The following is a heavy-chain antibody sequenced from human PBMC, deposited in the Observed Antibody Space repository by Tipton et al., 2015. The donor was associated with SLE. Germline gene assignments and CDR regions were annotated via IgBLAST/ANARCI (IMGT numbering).Heavy chain of an antibody. CDR3: ARAHDITFFDS. J-gene: IGHJ4*02. CDR2: ISHTGNT. CDR1: GASISDGAYY. V-gene: IGHV4-31*03. D-gene: IGHD3-10*01. Sequence: TLSLTCTVSGASISDGAYYWSWIRQHQGKGLEYIGYISHTGNTYSKPSLKSRVVMSLDTSKNQFSLKLSAVTAADTAVYYCARAHDITFFDSWGQGTLVTVSS.